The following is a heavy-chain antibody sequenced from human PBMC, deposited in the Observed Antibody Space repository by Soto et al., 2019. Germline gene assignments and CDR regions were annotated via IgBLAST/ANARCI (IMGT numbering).Heavy chain of an antibody. J-gene: IGHJ4*02. V-gene: IGHV1-18*01. CDR1: GYTFTSYG. D-gene: IGHD3-9*01. Sequence: QVQLVQSGAEVKKPGASVKVSCKASGYTFTSYGISWVRQAPGQGLEWMGWISAYNGNTNYAQKLQGRVTRTTDTSTSTAYMELRSLRSDDTAVYYCAREAYDILTGYYKGSAADYWGQGTLVTVSS. CDR3: AREAYDILTGYYKGSAADY. CDR2: ISAYNGNT.